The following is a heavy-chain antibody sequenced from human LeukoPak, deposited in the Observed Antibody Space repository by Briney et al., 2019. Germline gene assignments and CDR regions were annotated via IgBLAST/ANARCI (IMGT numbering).Heavy chain of an antibody. Sequence: GGSLRLSCTASGFTFGDYLMSWFRQAPGKGLEWIGFISGGTTEYAASVNARFTISRDDSTSIAYLQMNSLTTEDTAVYYCSRGSGWLSVYWGQGTLVTVSS. D-gene: IGHD6-19*01. CDR1: GFTFGDYL. J-gene: IGHJ4*02. CDR2: ISGGTT. V-gene: IGHV3-49*03. CDR3: SRGSGWLSVY.